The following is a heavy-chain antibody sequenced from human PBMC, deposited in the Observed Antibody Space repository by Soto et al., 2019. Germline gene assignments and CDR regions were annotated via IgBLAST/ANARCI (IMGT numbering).Heavy chain of an antibody. V-gene: IGHV3-7*05. J-gene: IGHJ4*01. CDR1: GFTFSNCW. CDR3: AYSSFSYYFVDY. Sequence: GGSLRLCCAASGFTFSNCWMSWVRQAPGKGREWVARIKQDGSEKYYVDSVTGQFTCSRDTANHSLYLQINRLLAVDTPLYYFAYSSFSYYFVDYSVHAPLVTVSS. D-gene: IGHD3-22*01. CDR2: IKQDGSEK.